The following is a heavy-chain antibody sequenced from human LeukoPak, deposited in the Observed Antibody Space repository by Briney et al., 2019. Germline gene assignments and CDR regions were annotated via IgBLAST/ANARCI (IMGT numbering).Heavy chain of an antibody. J-gene: IGHJ4*02. V-gene: IGHV4-30-4*08. CDR2: IYYSGST. Sequence: PSQTLSLNCTVSGGSISSGDYYWSWIRQPPGKGLEWIGYIYYSGSTYYNPSLKSRVTISVDTSKNQFSLKLSSVTAADTAVYYCARGVTTDYFDYWGQGTLVTVSS. CDR3: ARGVTTDYFDY. CDR1: GGSISSGDYY. D-gene: IGHD4-17*01.